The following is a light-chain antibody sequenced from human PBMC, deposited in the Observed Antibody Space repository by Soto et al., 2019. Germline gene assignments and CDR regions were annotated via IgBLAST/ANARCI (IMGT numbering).Light chain of an antibody. Sequence: QSVLTQPPSVSGSPGQSVPISCTGTSSDFGGYNRVSWYQRPPGTGPKLMIYEVSNRPSGVPDRFSGSKSGNTASLTISGLQAEDEAEYYCSLYTTDSTYVFGTGTKVTVL. CDR1: SSDFGGYNR. J-gene: IGLJ1*01. CDR2: EVS. V-gene: IGLV2-18*01. CDR3: SLYTTDSTYV.